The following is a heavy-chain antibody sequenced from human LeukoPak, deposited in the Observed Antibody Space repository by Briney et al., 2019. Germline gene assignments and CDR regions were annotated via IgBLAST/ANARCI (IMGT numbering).Heavy chain of an antibody. CDR3: ARGIVDYYDSIRAPPLTLFDY. CDR2: ISYDGSNK. J-gene: IGHJ4*02. V-gene: IGHV3-30-3*01. D-gene: IGHD3-22*01. Sequence: AGGSLRLSCVVSGFTFSSFWMTWVRQAPGKGLEWVAVISYDGSNKYYADSVKGRFTISRDNSKNTLYLQMNSLRAEDTAVYYCARGIVDYYDSIRAPPLTLFDYWGQGTLVTVSS. CDR1: GFTFSSFW.